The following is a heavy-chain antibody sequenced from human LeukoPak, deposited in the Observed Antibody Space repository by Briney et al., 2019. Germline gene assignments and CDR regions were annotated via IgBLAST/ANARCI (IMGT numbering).Heavy chain of an antibody. CDR3: ARVGLYSGSYYIFDY. CDR2: INPSGGST. D-gene: IGHD1-26*01. V-gene: IGHV1-46*01. J-gene: IGHJ4*02. CDR1: GYTFTSYY. Sequence: ASVKVSCKASGYTFTSYYMHWVRQAPGQGFEWMGIINPSGGSTSYAQKFQGRVTMTRDTSTSTVYMELGSLSSEDTAVYYCARVGLYSGSYYIFDYWGQGALVTVSS.